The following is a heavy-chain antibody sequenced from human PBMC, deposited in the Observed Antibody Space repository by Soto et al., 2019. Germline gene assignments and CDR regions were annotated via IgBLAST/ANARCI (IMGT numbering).Heavy chain of an antibody. D-gene: IGHD3-3*01. CDR3: AVLRYYDFWSGPLTFDY. CDR2: ISAYNGNT. Sequence: QVQLVQSGAEVKKPGASVKVSCKASGYTFTSYGISWVRQAPGQGLEWMGWISAYNGNTNYAQKLQGRVTMTTDTSTSTADMELRSLRSDDTAVYYCAVLRYYDFWSGPLTFDYWGQGTLVTVSS. V-gene: IGHV1-18*01. J-gene: IGHJ4*02. CDR1: GYTFTSYG.